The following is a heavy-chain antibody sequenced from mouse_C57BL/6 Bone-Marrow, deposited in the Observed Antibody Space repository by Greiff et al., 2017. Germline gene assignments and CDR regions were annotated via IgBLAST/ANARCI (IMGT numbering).Heavy chain of an antibody. CDR3: ARGIYGNYDAY. V-gene: IGHV5-17*01. Sequence: DVMLVESGGGLVKPGGSLKFSCAASGFTFRDYGMHWVRQAPEKGRGWVAYISSGSSTNYYADTVKGRFTISSANAKNTLFLQMTSLRSEDTAMYYCARGIYGNYDAYWGQGTLVTVSA. CDR1: GFTFRDYG. CDR2: ISSGSSTN. J-gene: IGHJ3*01. D-gene: IGHD2-1*01.